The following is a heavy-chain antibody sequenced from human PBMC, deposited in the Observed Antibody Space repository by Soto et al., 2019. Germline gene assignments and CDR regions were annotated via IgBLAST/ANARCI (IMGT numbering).Heavy chain of an antibody. J-gene: IGHJ6*03. V-gene: IGHV3-9*01. Sequence: EVQLVESGGGLVQPGRSLRLSCAASGFTFADYAMHWVRQAPGKGLEWVSGISWDSGSIGYADSVKGRFTISRDNAKNALSLQMNSRRAEDTALYYCAKESRSCSSTSCYGFYFFYYYSMDVWGKGTTVTVSS. CDR2: ISWDSGSI. CDR3: AKESRSCSSTSCYGFYFFYYYSMDV. CDR1: GFTFADYA. D-gene: IGHD2-2*01.